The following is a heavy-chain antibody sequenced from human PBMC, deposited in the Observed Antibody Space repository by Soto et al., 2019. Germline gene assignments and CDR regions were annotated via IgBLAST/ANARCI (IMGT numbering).Heavy chain of an antibody. Sequence: QVQLQESGPGLVKPSQTLSLTCTVSDGSFSSGSCCSSWIRQHPGKGLEWIGYIYYSGSTYYNPSLKSRVTMSADTSKNQFSLKLSSVTAADTAVYYCAVAMTTVTTYDYSGQGTLVTVSS. CDR3: AVAMTTVTTYDY. D-gene: IGHD4-17*01. CDR1: DGSFSSGSCC. CDR2: IYYSGST. J-gene: IGHJ4*02. V-gene: IGHV4-31*03.